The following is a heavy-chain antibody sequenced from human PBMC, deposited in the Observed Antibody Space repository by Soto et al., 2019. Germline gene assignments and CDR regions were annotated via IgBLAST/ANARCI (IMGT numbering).Heavy chain of an antibody. J-gene: IGHJ4*02. V-gene: IGHV4-34*01. D-gene: IGHD3-10*01. CDR1: GGSFSGYY. CDR2: INHSGST. Sequence: SETLSLTCAVYGGSFSGYYWSWIRQPPGKGLEWIGEINHSGSTNYNPSLKSRVTISVDTSKNQFSLKLSSVTAADTAVYYCAREGEGTMVRGVTRGPFDYWGQGTLVTVSS. CDR3: AREGEGTMVRGVTRGPFDY.